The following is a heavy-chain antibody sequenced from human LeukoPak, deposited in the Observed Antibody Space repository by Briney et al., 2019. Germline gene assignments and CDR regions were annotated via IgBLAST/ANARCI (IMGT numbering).Heavy chain of an antibody. CDR3: ARGKTTVTG. D-gene: IGHD4-17*01. Sequence: PSETLSLTCTVSGDSISVFYWSWIRQPPGKGLEWIGYIYYNGSTNYDPSLKSRVTISIDTSKNQFSLKLSSVTDADTAVYDCARGKTTVTGWGQGTLVTVSS. J-gene: IGHJ4*02. CDR2: IYYNGST. V-gene: IGHV4-59*01. CDR1: GDSISVFY.